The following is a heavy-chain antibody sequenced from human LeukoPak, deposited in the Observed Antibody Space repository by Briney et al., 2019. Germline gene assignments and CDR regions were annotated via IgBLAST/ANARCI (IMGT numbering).Heavy chain of an antibody. CDR2: IYSGGST. J-gene: IGHJ4*02. V-gene: IGHV3-66*01. CDR3: ARDPVHDTSGIFFRDY. Sequence: PGGSLRLSCAASGFTVSSNYMSWVRQAPGKGLEWVSVIYSGGSTYYADSVRGRFIISRDSSKNTVYLQMNSLRVEDTGVYYCARDPVHDTSGIFFRDYWGQGTLVTVSS. D-gene: IGHD3-22*01. CDR1: GFTVSSNY.